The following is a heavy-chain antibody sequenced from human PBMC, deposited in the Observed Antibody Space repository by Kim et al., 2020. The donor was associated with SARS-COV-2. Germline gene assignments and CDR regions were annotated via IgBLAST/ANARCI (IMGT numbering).Heavy chain of an antibody. CDR3: TTVDDSSGYYPLHLYYFDY. D-gene: IGHD3-22*01. J-gene: IGHJ4*02. Sequence: RFTISRDDSKNTLYLQMNSLKTEDTAVYYCTTVDDSSGYYPLHLYYFDYWGQGTLVTVSS. V-gene: IGHV3-15*01.